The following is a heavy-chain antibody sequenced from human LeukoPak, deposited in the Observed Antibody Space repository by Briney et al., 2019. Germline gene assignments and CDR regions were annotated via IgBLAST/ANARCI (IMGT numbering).Heavy chain of an antibody. Sequence: SVRLSCTASDPTFSTYAISWGRQAPGQGLEGMGVFNPFFGKAIYEQKFQGRVTINADESTNTSYMELSSLRSEDTAVYYCVSGPIYCSSTSCYPLSLAHYYYYYYMDVWGKGTTVTVSS. CDR2: FNPFFGKA. D-gene: IGHD2-2*01. CDR1: DPTFSTYA. J-gene: IGHJ6*03. CDR3: VSGPIYCSSTSCYPLSLAHYYYYYYMDV. V-gene: IGHV1-69*01.